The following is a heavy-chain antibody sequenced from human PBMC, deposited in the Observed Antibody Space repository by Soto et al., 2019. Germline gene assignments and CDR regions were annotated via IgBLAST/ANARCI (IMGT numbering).Heavy chain of an antibody. Sequence: ASVKVSFKASGYTFTGYYMHWVRQAPGQGLEWMGWINPNSGGTNYAQKFQGRVTMTRDTSISTAYMELSRLRSDDTAVYYCARDPVDSSSPYYYYGMDVWGQGTTVTVSS. CDR3: ARDPVDSSSPYYYYGMDV. CDR1: GYTFTGYY. V-gene: IGHV1-2*02. CDR2: INPNSGGT. D-gene: IGHD6-6*01. J-gene: IGHJ6*02.